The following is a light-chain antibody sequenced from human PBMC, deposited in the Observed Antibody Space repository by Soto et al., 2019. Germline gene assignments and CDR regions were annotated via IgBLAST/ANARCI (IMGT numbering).Light chain of an antibody. CDR3: QQYGALPPT. J-gene: IGKJ4*01. CDR2: GAY. Sequence: EVVLTQYPGALPLSPGERVTLSCRASLTFNNTSLAWYQQKSGQAPKFLIYGAYNRATGIPDRFSGSGSGTDFTLTISRLEPEDFAVYYCQQYGALPPTFGGGTKVEIK. CDR1: LTFNNTS. V-gene: IGKV3-20*01.